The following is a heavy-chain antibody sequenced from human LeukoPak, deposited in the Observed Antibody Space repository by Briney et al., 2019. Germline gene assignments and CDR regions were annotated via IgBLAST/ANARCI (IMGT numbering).Heavy chain of an antibody. J-gene: IGHJ3*02. CDR2: INHSGST. CDR3: ASCLSRIAAPMGAFDI. D-gene: IGHD6-6*01. Sequence: SETLSLTCAVYGESFSGYYWSWLRQPPGKGLEWIGEINHSGSTNYNPSLKSRVTISVDTSKTQFSLKLSSVTAADTAVYYCASCLSRIAAPMGAFDIWGQGTMVTVSS. V-gene: IGHV4-34*01. CDR1: GESFSGYY.